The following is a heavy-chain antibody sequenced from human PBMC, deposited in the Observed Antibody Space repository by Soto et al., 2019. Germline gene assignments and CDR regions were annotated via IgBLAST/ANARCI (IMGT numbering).Heavy chain of an antibody. CDR2: ISYDGSNK. Sequence: GSLRLSCAASGFTFSSYAMHWVRQAPGKGLEWVAVISYDGSNKYYADSVKGRFTISRDNSKNTLYLQMNSLRAEDTAVYYCARNKGYSYGYYYYGMDVWGQGTTVTVSS. J-gene: IGHJ6*02. CDR3: ARNKGYSYGYYYYGMDV. CDR1: GFTFSSYA. D-gene: IGHD5-18*01. V-gene: IGHV3-30-3*01.